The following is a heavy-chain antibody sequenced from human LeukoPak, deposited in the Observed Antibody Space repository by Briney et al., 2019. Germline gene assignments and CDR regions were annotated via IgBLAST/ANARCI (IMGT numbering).Heavy chain of an antibody. V-gene: IGHV3-48*01. CDR3: ARVSERYYFDY. J-gene: IGHJ4*02. D-gene: IGHD5-24*01. CDR2: ISSSGTTI. CDR1: GFTFSSYS. Sequence: GGSLRLSCAASGFTFSSYSMNWVRQAPGKGLEWVSYISSSGTTIYYADSVKGRFTISRDSAKNSLYLQMNSLRAEDTAVYYCARVSERYYFDYWGQGTLVTVSS.